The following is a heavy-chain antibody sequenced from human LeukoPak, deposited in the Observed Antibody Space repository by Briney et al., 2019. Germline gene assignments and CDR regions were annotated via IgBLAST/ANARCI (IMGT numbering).Heavy chain of an antibody. J-gene: IGHJ4*02. CDR1: GGTFSSYA. D-gene: IGHD2-15*01. V-gene: IGHV1-69*10. Sequence: SVKVSCKASGGTFSSYAISWVRQAPGPGLEWMGGIIPIFGIANYAQKFQGRVTITADKSTSTAYMELSSLRSEDTAVYYCARERAGDCSGGSCYLGGPYWGQGTLVTVSS. CDR2: IIPIFGIA. CDR3: ARERAGDCSGGSCYLGGPY.